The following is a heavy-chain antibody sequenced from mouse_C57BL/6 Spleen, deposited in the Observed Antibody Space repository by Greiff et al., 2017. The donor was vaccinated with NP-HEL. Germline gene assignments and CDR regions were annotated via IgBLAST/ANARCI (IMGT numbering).Heavy chain of an antibody. CDR3: ARPSSDECDADYWDY. Sequence: QVQLQQSGAELVKPGASVTISCKASGYAFSSYWMNWVKQSPGKGLEWIGQIYPGDGDTNYNGKFKGKATLTADKSSSTAYMQLSSLTSEDSAVYLGARPSSDECDADYWDYWGQGTTVTVSS. J-gene: IGHJ2*01. V-gene: IGHV1-80*01. D-gene: IGHD6-1*01. CDR1: GYAFSSYW. CDR2: IYPGDGDT.